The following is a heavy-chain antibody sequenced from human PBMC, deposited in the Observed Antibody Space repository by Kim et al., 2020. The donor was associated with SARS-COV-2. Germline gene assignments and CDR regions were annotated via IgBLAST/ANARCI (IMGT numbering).Heavy chain of an antibody. CDR1: GYSFTSFV. Sequence: ASVKVSCKPSGYSFTSFVLNWVRQAPGQVLEWMGTINTNTAKATYAQGFTGRFVFSVDTSIRTAFLQISSLKADDTGVYYCARVGACSDRSCSLDFWGQGTLVTVSP. CDR2: INTNTAKA. D-gene: IGHD2-15*01. V-gene: IGHV7-4-1*02. CDR3: ARVGACSDRSCSLDF. J-gene: IGHJ4*02.